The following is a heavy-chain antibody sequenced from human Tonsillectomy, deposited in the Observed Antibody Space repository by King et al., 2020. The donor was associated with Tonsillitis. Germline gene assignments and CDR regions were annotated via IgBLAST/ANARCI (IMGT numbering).Heavy chain of an antibody. CDR2: ISWNSGSI. V-gene: IGHV3-9*01. CDR1: GFTFDDYA. Sequence: EVQLVESGGGLVQPGRSPRLSCAASGFTFDDYATHWVRQAPGKGLEWVSGISWNSGSIGYADSVKGRFTISRDNAKNSLYLQMNSLRAEDTALYYCAKVAGGGSGSYYDAFDIWGQGTMVTVSS. D-gene: IGHD3-10*01. J-gene: IGHJ3*02. CDR3: AKVAGGGSGSYYDAFDI.